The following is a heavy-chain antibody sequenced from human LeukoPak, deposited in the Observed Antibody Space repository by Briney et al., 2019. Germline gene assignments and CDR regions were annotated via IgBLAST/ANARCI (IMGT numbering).Heavy chain of an antibody. D-gene: IGHD5-18*01. J-gene: IGHJ4*02. CDR1: GDSVSSNSAA. V-gene: IGHV6-1*01. Sequence: SQTLSLTCAISGDSVSSNSAAWNWIRQSPSRGLEWLGRTYYRSKWYNDYAVSVKSRITINPDTSKNQFSLQLNSVTPEDTAVYYCARGVESWNYSYGIFDYWGQGTLVTVSS. CDR3: ARGVESWNYSYGIFDY. CDR2: TYYRSKWYN.